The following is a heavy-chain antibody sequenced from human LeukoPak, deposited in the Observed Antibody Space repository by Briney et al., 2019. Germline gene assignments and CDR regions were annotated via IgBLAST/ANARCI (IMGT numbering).Heavy chain of an antibody. D-gene: IGHD2-15*01. CDR1: GGSISSGSHY. Sequence: SETLSLTCTVSGGSISSGSHYWSWIRQPAGKGPEWIVRIYTSGSTNYDPALKSRITITVETAKNQFSLKLSSVTAADTAVYYCARGIVVVVAAIRYYYYMDVWGKGTTVTISS. CDR2: IYTSGST. J-gene: IGHJ6*03. V-gene: IGHV4-61*02. CDR3: ARGIVVVVAAIRYYYYMDV.